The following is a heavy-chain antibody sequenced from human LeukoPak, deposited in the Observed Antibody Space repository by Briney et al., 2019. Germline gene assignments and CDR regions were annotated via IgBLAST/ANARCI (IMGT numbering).Heavy chain of an antibody. J-gene: IGHJ4*02. CDR1: GFTFSSYS. CDR2: ISSSSSYI. CDR3: ARAHSYGYPFDY. V-gene: IGHV3-21*01. D-gene: IGHD5-18*01. Sequence: GGSLRLSCAASGFTFSSYSMNWVRQAPGKGLEWVSSISSSSSYIYYADSVKGRFTISRDNAKNSLYLQMNSLRAEDTAVYYCARAHSYGYPFDYWGQGTLVTVSS.